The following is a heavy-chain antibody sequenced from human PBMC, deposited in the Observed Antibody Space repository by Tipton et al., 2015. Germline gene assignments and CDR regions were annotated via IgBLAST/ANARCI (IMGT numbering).Heavy chain of an antibody. CDR1: GSSFINTW. D-gene: IGHD1-26*01. V-gene: IGHV5-51*01. J-gene: IGHJ4*02. CDR3: ARLDSGSYGY. CDR2: IYPDDSDT. Sequence: QLVQSGAEVKKPGESLKISCKGSGSSFINTWIAWVRQMPGKGLEWMGIIYPDDSDTRYSPSFRGQVTISADRSINTAYLEWSSLKASDTAMYYCARLDSGSYGYWGQGTLVTVSS.